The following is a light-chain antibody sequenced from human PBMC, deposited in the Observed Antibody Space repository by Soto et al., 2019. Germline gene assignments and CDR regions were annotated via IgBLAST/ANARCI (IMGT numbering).Light chain of an antibody. CDR1: QSISSW. Sequence: DIQMTQSPSTLSASVGDRVTITCRASQSISSWLAWYQQKPGKAPKLLIYDASSLESGVPSRISGSGSGTEFTLTISSLQPDDFATYDCQQYNSYWTFGQGTKVEIK. V-gene: IGKV1-5*01. CDR3: QQYNSYWT. CDR2: DAS. J-gene: IGKJ1*01.